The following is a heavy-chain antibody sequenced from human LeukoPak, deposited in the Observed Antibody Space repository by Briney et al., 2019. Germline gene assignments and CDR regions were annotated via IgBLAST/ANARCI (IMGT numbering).Heavy chain of an antibody. V-gene: IGHV4-39*01. Sequence: PSETLSLTCTVSRGSISDSNYYWGWIRQPPGQGLEWIGSVSYSGSTLYSPSLKSQVTMSVDASKNQFSLRLTSVTAADTAVYYCARQPLTMIQGAKSVSPSRNWFDPWGQGTLVTVSS. CDR3: ARQPLTMIQGAKSVSPSRNWFDP. D-gene: IGHD3-10*01. CDR2: VSYSGST. CDR1: RGSISDSNYY. J-gene: IGHJ5*02.